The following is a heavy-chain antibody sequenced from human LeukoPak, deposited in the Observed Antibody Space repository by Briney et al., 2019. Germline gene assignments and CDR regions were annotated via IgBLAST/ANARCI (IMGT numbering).Heavy chain of an antibody. Sequence: PGGSLRLSCAASGFTFSTYAMSWVRQAPGKGLEWVSTISGSGGNTYYADSVKGRFTISRDNSKNTLYLQMNSLRAEDTAVYYCATENVDTAFGEDYWGQGTLVTVSS. CDR3: ATENVDTAFGEDY. CDR2: ISGSGGNT. V-gene: IGHV3-23*01. D-gene: IGHD5-18*01. J-gene: IGHJ4*02. CDR1: GFTFSTYA.